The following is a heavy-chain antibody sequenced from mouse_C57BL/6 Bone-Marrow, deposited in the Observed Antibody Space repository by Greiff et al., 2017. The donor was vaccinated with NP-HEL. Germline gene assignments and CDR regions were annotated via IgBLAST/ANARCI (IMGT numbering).Heavy chain of an antibody. CDR1: GFNIKDDY. CDR3: TTLINTVVAGGENYAMDY. Sequence: VQLQQSGAELVRPGASVKLSCTASGFNIKDDYMHWVKQRPEQGLEWIGWIDPENGDTEYASKFQGKATITADTSSNTAYLQLSSLTSEDTALYYCTTLINTVVAGGENYAMDYWGQGTSVTVSS. CDR2: IDPENGDT. V-gene: IGHV14-4*01. J-gene: IGHJ4*01. D-gene: IGHD1-1*01.